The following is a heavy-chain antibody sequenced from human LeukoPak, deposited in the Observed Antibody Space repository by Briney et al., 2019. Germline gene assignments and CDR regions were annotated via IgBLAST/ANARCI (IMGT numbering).Heavy chain of an antibody. V-gene: IGHV1-69*05. CDR2: IIPIFGTA. D-gene: IGHD3-16*02. CDR3: ARTMITFGGVIVKGDLTFDY. CDR1: GGTFSSYA. Sequence: GASVKVSCKASGGTFSSYAISWVRQAPGQGLEWMGGIIPIFGTANYAQKLQGRVTMTTDTSTSTAYMELRSLRSDDTAVYYCARTMITFGGVIVKGDLTFDYWGQGTLVTVSS. J-gene: IGHJ4*02.